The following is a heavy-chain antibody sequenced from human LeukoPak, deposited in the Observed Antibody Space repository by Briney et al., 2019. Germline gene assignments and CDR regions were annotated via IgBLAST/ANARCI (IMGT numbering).Heavy chain of an antibody. Sequence: PGGSLRLSCAASGFTFSSYWMHWVRQAPGKGLEWVANIKHDEGEKNYLDSVKGRFTISRDNAQNSLYLQMNGLRVEDTAVYYCTRRLDDWGQGTLVTVSS. J-gene: IGHJ4*02. D-gene: IGHD3-16*01. V-gene: IGHV3-7*01. CDR1: GFTFSSYW. CDR3: TRRLDD. CDR2: IKHDEGEK.